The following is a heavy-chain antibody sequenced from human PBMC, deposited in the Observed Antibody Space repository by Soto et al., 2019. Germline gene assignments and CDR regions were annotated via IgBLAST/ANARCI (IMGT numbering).Heavy chain of an antibody. CDR1: GYALSELS. D-gene: IGHD6-13*01. CDR3: ARAAGRGTAAGFIWFAP. J-gene: IGHJ5*02. CDR2: FDPEDGET. V-gene: IGHV1-24*01. Sequence: KVDWKGVGYALSELSMQCLRQTPGKGLEWMGGFDPEDGETIYAQKFQGRVTMTEDTSTDTAYMELSSLRSEDTAVYYCARAAGRGTAAGFIWFAPWGQGTLVTVSS.